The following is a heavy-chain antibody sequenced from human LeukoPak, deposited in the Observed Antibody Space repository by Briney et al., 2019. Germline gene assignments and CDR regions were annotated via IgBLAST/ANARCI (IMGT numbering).Heavy chain of an antibody. Sequence: EASVKVSCKASGGTFSSYGISWVRQAPGQGLEWMGWISAYNGNTNYAQKLQGRVTMTTDTSTSTAYMELRSLRSDDTAVYYCARDYDFWSGYSPTAFDYWGQGTLVTVSS. CDR2: ISAYNGNT. D-gene: IGHD3-3*01. V-gene: IGHV1-18*01. CDR3: ARDYDFWSGYSPTAFDY. CDR1: GGTFSSYG. J-gene: IGHJ4*02.